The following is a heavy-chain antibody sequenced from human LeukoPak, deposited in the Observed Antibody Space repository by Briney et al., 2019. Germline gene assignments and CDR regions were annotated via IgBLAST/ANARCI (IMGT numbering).Heavy chain of an antibody. J-gene: IGHJ4*02. V-gene: IGHV1-18*04. CDR2: ISANNGDT. CDR1: GFTFTSYG. D-gene: IGHD3-10*01. Sequence: ASVTVSCKTSGFTFTSYGISWMRQAPGQGLEWMAWISANNGDTHYAQRLQGRVTLTTDTSTGTAYMEVRSLRSDDTAVYYCARKGVGSPLGFWGQGTLVTVSS. CDR3: ARKGVGSPLGF.